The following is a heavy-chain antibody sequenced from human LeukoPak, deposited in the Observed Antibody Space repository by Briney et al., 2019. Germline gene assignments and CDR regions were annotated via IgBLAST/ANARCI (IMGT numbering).Heavy chain of an antibody. Sequence: PGGSLRLSCAVSGLTFSTYSMKWVRQAPGKGLEWVSYISSSSSTKYYADSVKGRFTISRDNAKNSLYLQMNSLRAEDTAVYYCAREFSRPDCSGGSCYEMVDSWGQGTLVTVSS. J-gene: IGHJ4*02. D-gene: IGHD2-15*01. CDR2: ISSSSSTK. CDR3: AREFSRPDCSGGSCYEMVDS. CDR1: GLTFSTYS. V-gene: IGHV3-48*01.